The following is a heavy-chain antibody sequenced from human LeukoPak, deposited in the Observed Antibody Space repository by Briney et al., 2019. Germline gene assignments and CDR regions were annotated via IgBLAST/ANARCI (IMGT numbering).Heavy chain of an antibody. CDR3: ARASDSGSYPDAFDI. CDR2: INPNSGGT. J-gene: IGHJ3*02. Sequence: GASVKVSCKASGYTFTGYYMHWVRQAPGQGLEWMGWINPNSGGTNYAQKFQGRVTMTRDTSISTAYMELSRLRSDDTAVYYCARASDSGSYPDAFDIWGQGTMVTVSS. V-gene: IGHV1-2*02. CDR1: GYTFTGYY. D-gene: IGHD3-10*01.